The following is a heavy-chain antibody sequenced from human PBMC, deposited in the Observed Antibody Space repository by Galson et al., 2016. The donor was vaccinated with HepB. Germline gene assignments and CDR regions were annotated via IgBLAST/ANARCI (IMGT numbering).Heavy chain of an antibody. CDR3: GRDHSVVLTTAYNWFDP. CDR2: INSDGTIS. J-gene: IGHJ5*02. D-gene: IGHD4-23*01. V-gene: IGHV3-74*01. Sequence: SLRLSCAASGFAFGSHWMHWVRQVPGKGLVWVSWINSDGTISNYADSVKGRFTIPRDTAKNTLYLQMNSLRVEDTAVYYCGRDHSVVLTTAYNWFDPWGQGTLVTVSS. CDR1: GFAFGSHW.